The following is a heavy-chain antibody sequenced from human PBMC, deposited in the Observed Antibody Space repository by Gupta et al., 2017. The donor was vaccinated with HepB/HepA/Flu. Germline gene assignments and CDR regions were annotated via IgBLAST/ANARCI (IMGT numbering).Heavy chain of an antibody. D-gene: IGHD6-19*01. V-gene: IGHV4-39*01. CDR2: IYYSGST. CDR3: ARQATVAVASPSGWFDP. Sequence: QLQLQESGPGLVKPSETLSLPCTVSGGSISSSSYYWGWIRPPPGKGLEWIGSIYYSGSTYYNPSLKSRVTISVDTSKNQFSLKLSSVTAADTAVYYCARQATVAVASPSGWFDPWGQGTLVTVSS. CDR1: GGSISSSSYY. J-gene: IGHJ5*02.